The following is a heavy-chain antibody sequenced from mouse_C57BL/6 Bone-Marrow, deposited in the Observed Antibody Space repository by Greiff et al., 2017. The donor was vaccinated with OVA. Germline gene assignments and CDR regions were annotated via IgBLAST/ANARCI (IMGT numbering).Heavy chain of an antibody. Sequence: EVQRVDSGGGLVQPKGSLKLSCAASGFSFNTYAMNWVRQAPGKGLEWVARIRSKSNNYATYYADSVKDRFPISRDDSESMLYLQMNNLKTEDTAMYYCVRDDGYSWFAYWGQGTLVTVSA. V-gene: IGHV10-1*01. CDR1: GFSFNTYA. J-gene: IGHJ3*01. D-gene: IGHD2-3*01. CDR2: IRSKSNNYAT. CDR3: VRDDGYSWFAY.